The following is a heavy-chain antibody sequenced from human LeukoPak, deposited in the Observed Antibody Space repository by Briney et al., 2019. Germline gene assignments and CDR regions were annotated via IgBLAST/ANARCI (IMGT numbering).Heavy chain of an antibody. Sequence: ASVKVSCKASGYIFTGYYMHWVRQAPGQGLEWMGWINPNSGDTNYAQKFQGRVTMTRDTSISTAYLELSSLRSEDTAVYYCAREMVRGIRWLDNWGQGTLVTVSS. J-gene: IGHJ4*02. V-gene: IGHV1-2*02. CDR2: INPNSGDT. CDR1: GYIFTGYY. D-gene: IGHD3-10*01. CDR3: AREMVRGIRWLDN.